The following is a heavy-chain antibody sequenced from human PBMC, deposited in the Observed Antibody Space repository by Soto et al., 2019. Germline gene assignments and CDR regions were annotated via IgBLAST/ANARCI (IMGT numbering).Heavy chain of an antibody. V-gene: IGHV4-28*01. D-gene: IGHD4-17*01. CDR3: ARWGTTVTTPSSWYFDL. Sequence: QVQLQESGPGLVKPSDTLSLTCAVSGYSISSSNWWGWIRQPPGKGLEWIGYIYYSGSTYYNPSLKSRVTMSVDTSKNQFSRKLSSVTAVDTAVYYCARWGTTVTTPSSWYFDLWGRGTLVTVSS. CDR2: IYYSGST. CDR1: GYSISSSNW. J-gene: IGHJ2*01.